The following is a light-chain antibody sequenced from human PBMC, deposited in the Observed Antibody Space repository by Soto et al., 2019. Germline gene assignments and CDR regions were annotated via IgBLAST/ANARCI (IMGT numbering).Light chain of an antibody. Sequence: QSVLTQPPSVSGAPGQRVTISCTGSSSNIGAGYDVHWYQQLPGTAPKLLIYGNGNRPSGVPDRFSGSKSGTSASLAITGLQAEDEADYYCQSYDSSLSVDVVFGGGTKLTVL. J-gene: IGLJ2*01. CDR1: SSNIGAGYD. V-gene: IGLV1-40*01. CDR2: GNG. CDR3: QSYDSSLSVDVV.